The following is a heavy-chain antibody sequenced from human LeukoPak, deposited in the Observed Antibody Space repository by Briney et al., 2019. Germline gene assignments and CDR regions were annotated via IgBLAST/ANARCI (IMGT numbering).Heavy chain of an antibody. J-gene: IGHJ4*02. D-gene: IGHD5-24*01. CDR2: IYSSGST. CDR1: GASIITSSYY. CDR3: AKVGRPNMATPAVTY. Sequence: SETLSLTCTVSGASIITSSYYWGWIRQPPGKGLEWIGNIYSSGSTYFNPSLKSRVTISVDTSKNQFSLNLSSVTAADTAVYYCAKVGRPNMATPAVTYWGQGTLVTVSS. V-gene: IGHV4-39*07.